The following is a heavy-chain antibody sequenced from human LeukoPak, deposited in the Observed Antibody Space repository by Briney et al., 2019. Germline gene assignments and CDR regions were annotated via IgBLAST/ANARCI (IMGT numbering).Heavy chain of an antibody. Sequence: SETLSLTCALYGGSFSGYYWSWIRQPPGKGLEWIGEIVHSGNTKYDPSLKSRVTILVDTSKNQFSLNLTSVTAADTAVYYCARFGSSTWYKGAFDIWGQGTMVTVAS. CDR2: IVHSGNT. CDR3: ARFGSSTWYKGAFDI. D-gene: IGHD6-13*01. V-gene: IGHV4-34*12. CDR1: GGSFSGYY. J-gene: IGHJ3*02.